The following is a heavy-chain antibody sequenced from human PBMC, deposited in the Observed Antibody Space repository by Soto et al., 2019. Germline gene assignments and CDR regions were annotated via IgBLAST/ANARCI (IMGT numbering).Heavy chain of an antibody. Sequence: QVRLVQSGAEVKKPGSSVKVYCEASGGTFSSDAVTWVRQAPGQGLEWMGGSIPIVTTPNYAQNFQGRLTNSAYKSTSTAYMEVSRLRSEDAGVYYGARFGYNFCSRDHYYGVDVLGLGTTFIVSS. V-gene: IGHV1-69*06. D-gene: IGHD2-2*01. CDR2: SIPIVTTP. J-gene: IGHJ6*02. CDR3: ARFGYNFCSRDHYYGVDV. CDR1: GGTFSSDA.